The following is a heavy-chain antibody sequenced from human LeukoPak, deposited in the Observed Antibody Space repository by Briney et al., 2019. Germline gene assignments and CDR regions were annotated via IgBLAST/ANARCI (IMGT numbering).Heavy chain of an antibody. CDR2: INSDGSST. CDR1: GFTFSSYW. Sequence: GGSLRLSCAASGFTFSSYWMHWVRQAPGKGLVWVSRINSDGSSTSYADSVKGRFTISRDNAKNTLYLQMNSLRAEDTAVYYCLSFGIAAAEGYWGQGTLVTVSS. D-gene: IGHD6-13*01. V-gene: IGHV3-74*01. CDR3: LSFGIAAAEGY. J-gene: IGHJ4*02.